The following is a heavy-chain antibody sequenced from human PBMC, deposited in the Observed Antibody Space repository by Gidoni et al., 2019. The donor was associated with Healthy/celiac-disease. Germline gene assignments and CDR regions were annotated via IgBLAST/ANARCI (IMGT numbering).Heavy chain of an antibody. J-gene: IGHJ6*02. Sequence: QVQLVQSGAEVKKPGASVKVSCKASGYTFTSYDINWVRQATGPGLEWMGWMNPNSGNTGYAQKYQGRVTMTRNTSISTAYMELSSLRSEDTAVYYCARAVSGSYPYYYYYGMDVWGQGTTVTVSS. CDR1: GYTFTSYD. V-gene: IGHV1-8*01. CDR2: MNPNSGNT. CDR3: ARAVSGSYPYYYYYGMDV. D-gene: IGHD3-16*02.